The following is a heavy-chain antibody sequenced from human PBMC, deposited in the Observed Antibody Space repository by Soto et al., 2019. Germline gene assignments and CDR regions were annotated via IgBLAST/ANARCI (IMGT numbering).Heavy chain of an antibody. CDR2: ISGSGGST. V-gene: IGHV3-23*01. Sequence: GGPLRLSCAASGFTFSSYAMSWVRQAPRKGLEWVSAISGSGGSTDYADSVKGRFTISRDNSKNTLYLQMNSLRAEDTAVYYCAKVIGYDTSGYAENWGQGTQVTVSS. CDR3: AKVIGYDTSGYAEN. D-gene: IGHD3-22*01. CDR1: GFTFSSYA. J-gene: IGHJ4*02.